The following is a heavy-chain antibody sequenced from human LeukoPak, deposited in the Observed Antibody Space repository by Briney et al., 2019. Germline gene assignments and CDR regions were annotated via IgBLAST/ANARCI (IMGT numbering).Heavy chain of an antibody. Sequence: PSETLSLTCTVSGGSISSYYWSWIRQPPGKGLEWIGEINHSGSTNYNPSLKSRVTISVDTSKNQFSLKLSSVTAADTAVYYCATESTVRDWFDPWGQGTLVTVSS. CDR2: INHSGST. D-gene: IGHD4-17*01. CDR1: GGSISSYY. V-gene: IGHV4-34*01. CDR3: ATESTVRDWFDP. J-gene: IGHJ5*02.